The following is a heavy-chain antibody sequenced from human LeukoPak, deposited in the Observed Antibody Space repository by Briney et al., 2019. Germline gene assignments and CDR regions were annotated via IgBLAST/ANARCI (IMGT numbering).Heavy chain of an antibody. D-gene: IGHD3-3*01. V-gene: IGHV3-21*06. Sequence: PGGSLRLSCVASGSTFVSHAMNWVRQAPGKGLEWVSSISRNSLYMYYADSLKGRFTISRDNTKNSLYLQMDSLRAEDTAVYYPERDKVGRDFWSGYSDFWGQGTLVTVSS. CDR3: ERDKVGRDFWSGYSDF. J-gene: IGHJ4*02. CDR1: GSTFVSHA. CDR2: ISRNSLYM.